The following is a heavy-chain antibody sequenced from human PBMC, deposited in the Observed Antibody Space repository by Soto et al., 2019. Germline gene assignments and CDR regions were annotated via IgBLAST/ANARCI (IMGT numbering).Heavy chain of an antibody. CDR2: IYYTGST. CDR1: GGSINGYY. CDR3: ARHEKKLDRSGRSKTYFDP. D-gene: IGHD3-22*01. V-gene: IGHV4-59*08. Sequence: QVQLQASGPGLVKPSETLSLTCTVSGGSINGYYWSWIRQPPGKGLEWIGFIYYTGSTDYNPSLKSRVTISLETSKSQFSLHLSSVTAADTAVYSCARHEKKLDRSGRSKTYFDPWGQGTLVTVSS. J-gene: IGHJ5*02.